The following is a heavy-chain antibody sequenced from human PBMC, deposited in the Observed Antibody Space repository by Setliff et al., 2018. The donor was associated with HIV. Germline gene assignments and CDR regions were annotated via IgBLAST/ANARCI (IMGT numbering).Heavy chain of an antibody. J-gene: IGHJ3*02. Sequence: PSETLSLTCTVSGFSVKSAFYWGWIRQTPGEGLAWIGSIYHSGTTYYNPSLASRATLSLDTSKNQFSLRLSSVSAADTALYYCARVRGVDPLLVTASDAFSIWGQGTMVTVSS. D-gene: IGHD2-21*02. CDR3: ARVRGVDPLLVTASDAFSI. CDR1: GFSVKSAFY. CDR2: IYHSGTT. V-gene: IGHV4-38-2*02.